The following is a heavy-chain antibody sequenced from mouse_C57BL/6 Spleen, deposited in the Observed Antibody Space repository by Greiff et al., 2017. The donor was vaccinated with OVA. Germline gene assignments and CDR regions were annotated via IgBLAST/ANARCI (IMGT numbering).Heavy chain of an antibody. V-gene: IGHV2-2*01. CDR2: IWSGGST. Sequence: QVQLKESGPGLVQPSQSLSITCTVSGFSLTSYGVHWVRQSPGKGLEWLGVIWSGGSTDYNAAFISRLSISKDNSKSQVFFKMNSRQADDTAIYYCASYDGYYGFAYWGQGTLVTVSA. J-gene: IGHJ3*01. D-gene: IGHD2-3*01. CDR1: GFSLTSYG. CDR3: ASYDGYYGFAY.